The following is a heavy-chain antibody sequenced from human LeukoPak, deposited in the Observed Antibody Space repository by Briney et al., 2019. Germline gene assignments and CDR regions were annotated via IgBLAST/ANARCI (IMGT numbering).Heavy chain of an antibody. CDR2: INHSGST. J-gene: IGHJ4*02. CDR1: GGSFSGYY. Sequence: SETLSLTCAVYGGSFSGYYWSWIRQPPGKGLELIGEINHSGSTNYNPSLKSRVTISVDTSKNQFSLKLSSVTAADTAVYYCARKGGSPFDYWGQGTLVTVSS. CDR3: ARKGGSPFDY. V-gene: IGHV4-34*01. D-gene: IGHD3-16*01.